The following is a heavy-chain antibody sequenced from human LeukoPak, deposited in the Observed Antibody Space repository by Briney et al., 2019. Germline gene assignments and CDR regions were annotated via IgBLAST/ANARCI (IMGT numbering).Heavy chain of an antibody. CDR2: IFYAGST. Sequence: PSETLSLTCTVFGDSINSYYGSWIRQPPGKGLEWIGYIFYAGSTNYNPSLKSRVTLSVDTSKNQFSLKLTPVTAADTAVYYCARHRDYGPLDPWGEGTLVTVSS. CDR3: ARHRDYGPLDP. D-gene: IGHD3-16*01. V-gene: IGHV4-59*08. CDR1: GDSINSYY. J-gene: IGHJ5*02.